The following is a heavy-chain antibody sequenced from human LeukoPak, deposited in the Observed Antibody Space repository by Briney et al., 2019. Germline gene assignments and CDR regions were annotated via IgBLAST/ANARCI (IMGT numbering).Heavy chain of an antibody. V-gene: IGHV4-34*01. CDR2: INYSGST. D-gene: IGHD3-3*02. J-gene: IGHJ4*02. Sequence: PSETLSLTCAIYGGSLGGYSWTWIRQPPGKGREWIGEINYSGSTNYNSSLTRQVPISADTSQNQFSLRLNSVTAADTAVYYCARGRFSVYYFDYWGQGSLVTVSS. CDR1: GGSLGGYS. CDR3: ARGRFSVYYFDY.